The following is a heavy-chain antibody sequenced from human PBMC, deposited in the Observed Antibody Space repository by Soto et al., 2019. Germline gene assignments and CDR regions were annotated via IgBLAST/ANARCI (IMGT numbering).Heavy chain of an antibody. V-gene: IGHV4-31*03. Sequence: QVQLQESGPGLVKPSQTLSLTCTDSGGSISSGGYYWSWIRQHPGKGLEWIGYIYYSGSTYYNPALKRRVTISVDTSKNQFSLKLSSVTAADTEVYYCAREGRYFDWLFAGGAFHDAFDIWGQGTMVTVSS. CDR2: IYYSGST. J-gene: IGHJ3*02. D-gene: IGHD3-9*01. CDR3: AREGRYFDWLFAGGAFHDAFDI. CDR1: GGSISSGGYY.